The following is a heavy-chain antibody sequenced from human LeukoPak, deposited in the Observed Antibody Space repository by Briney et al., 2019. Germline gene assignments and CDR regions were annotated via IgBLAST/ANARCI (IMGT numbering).Heavy chain of an antibody. CDR1: GFTFSNSS. J-gene: IGHJ6*03. D-gene: IGHD3-22*01. Sequence: GGSLRLSCAASGFTFSNSSMNWVRQAPGKGLAWVSSISSSSDYIYDADSVKGRFTISRDNAKNSLYLQMNSLRAEDTAVYYCARGAGGWDSSGYAISYYYYYMDVWGKGTTVTISS. CDR3: ARGAGGWDSSGYAISYYYYYMDV. CDR2: ISSSSDYI. V-gene: IGHV3-21*01.